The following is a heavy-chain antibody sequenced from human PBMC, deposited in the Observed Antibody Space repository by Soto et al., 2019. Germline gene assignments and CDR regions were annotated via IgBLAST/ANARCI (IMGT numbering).Heavy chain of an antibody. D-gene: IGHD6-13*01. Sequence: GGSLRVSCAAAGFNFISYWMSWVRQAPGKGLEWVSGIIAGVGNTYYADSVKGRFTISRDNSENTLYLQMNSLRAEDTAVYYCARDLGSSWYPEYFQHWGQGTLVTVSS. V-gene: IGHV3-23*01. J-gene: IGHJ1*01. CDR3: ARDLGSSWYPEYFQH. CDR1: GFNFISYW. CDR2: IIAGVGNT.